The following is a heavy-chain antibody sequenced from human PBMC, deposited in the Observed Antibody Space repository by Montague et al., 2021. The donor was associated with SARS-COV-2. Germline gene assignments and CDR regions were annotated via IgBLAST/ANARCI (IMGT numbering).Heavy chain of an antibody. CDR2: IKPDGSGQ. J-gene: IGHJ4*02. CDR1: GFTFSNYW. Sequence: SLRLSCAASGFTFSNYWMNWARQALGKGLEWVASIKPDGSGQNYVDSVKGRFTISRDNAKKSLYLQMNSLRVDDTAVYYCARSLFSSGSFWGQGTLVTVSS. D-gene: IGHD3-10*01. CDR3: ARSLFSSGSF. V-gene: IGHV3-7*01.